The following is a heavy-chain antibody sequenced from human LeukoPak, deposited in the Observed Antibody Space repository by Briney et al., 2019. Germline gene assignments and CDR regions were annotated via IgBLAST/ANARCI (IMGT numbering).Heavy chain of an antibody. CDR1: DYTFTNYG. CDR3: ARALWELPYNWFDP. D-gene: IGHD1-26*01. J-gene: IGHJ5*02. V-gene: IGHV1-18*01. CDR2: ISAYNGNT. Sequence: ASVKVSCKASDYTFTNYGISWVRQAPGQGLEWMGWISAYNGNTNYAQKLQGRVTMTTDTSTSTAYMELRSLRSDDTAVYYCARALWELPYNWFDPWGQGTLVTVSS.